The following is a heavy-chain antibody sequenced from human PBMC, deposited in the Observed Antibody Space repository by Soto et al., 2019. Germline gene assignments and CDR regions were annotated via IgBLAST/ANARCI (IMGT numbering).Heavy chain of an antibody. CDR3: ARELGSSWYPEYCPH. V-gene: IGHV3-48*01. CDR2: ISSSSSTI. J-gene: IGHJ1*01. Sequence: QAPGKGLEWVSYISSSSSTIYYADSVKGRFTISRDNAKNSLYLQMNSLRAEDTAVYYFARELGSSWYPEYCPHWSQGTLVTVSS. D-gene: IGHD6-13*01.